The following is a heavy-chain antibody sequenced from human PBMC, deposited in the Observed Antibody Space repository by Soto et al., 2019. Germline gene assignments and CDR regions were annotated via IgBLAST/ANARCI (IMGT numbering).Heavy chain of an antibody. CDR3: ARGDVRGYSYGDYYGMDV. CDR1: GFTFSSYG. V-gene: IGHV3-33*01. J-gene: IGHJ6*02. CDR2: IWYDGSNK. Sequence: QVQLVESGGGVVQPGRSLRLSCAASGFTFSSYGMHWVRQAPGKGLEWVAVIWYDGSNKYYADSVKGRFTISRDKSKNTLYLQMNSLRAEDTAVYYCARGDVRGYSYGDYYGMDVWGQGTTVTVSS. D-gene: IGHD5-18*01.